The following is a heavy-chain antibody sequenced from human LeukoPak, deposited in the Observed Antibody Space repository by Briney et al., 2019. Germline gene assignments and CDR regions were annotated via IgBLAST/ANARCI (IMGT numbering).Heavy chain of an antibody. CDR2: ISGSGGST. CDR1: GFTFSSYA. D-gene: IGHD3-9*01. CDR3: AKSRLMEYFDWLFFYY. V-gene: IGHV3-23*01. Sequence: GGSLRLSCAASGFTFSSYAMSWVRQAPGKGLEWVSAISGSGGSTYYADSVKGRFTISRDNSKNTLYLQMNSLRAEDTAVYYCAKSRLMEYFDWLFFYYRGQGTLLTVSS. J-gene: IGHJ4*02.